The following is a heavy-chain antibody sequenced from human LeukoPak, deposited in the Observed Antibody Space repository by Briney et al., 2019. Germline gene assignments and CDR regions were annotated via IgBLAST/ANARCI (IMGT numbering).Heavy chain of an antibody. V-gene: IGHV4-61*02. CDR3: ARVGGIFSRWLVPTDYYMDV. D-gene: IGHD6-19*01. J-gene: IGHJ6*03. CDR1: GGSISSGFYY. Sequence: PSETLSLTCTVSGGSISSGFYYWSWIRQPAGKGLEWIGRIYTSGSTNYNPSLKSRVTMSVDTSKNQFSLKLSSVTAADTAVYYCARVGGIFSRWLVPTDYYMDVWGKGTTVTISS. CDR2: IYTSGST.